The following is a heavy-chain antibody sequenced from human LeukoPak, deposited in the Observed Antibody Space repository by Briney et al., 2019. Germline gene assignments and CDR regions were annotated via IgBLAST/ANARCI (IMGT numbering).Heavy chain of an antibody. V-gene: IGHV4-39*01. CDR1: GGSLSSSSYY. Sequence: SETLSLTCTVSGGSLSSSSYYWGWIRQPPGKGLEWHGSIYYSGSTYYNPSLKSRVTISVDTSKNQFSLKLSSVTAADTAVYYCARHASYDFWSGSYYYYYYMDVWGKGTTVTVSS. D-gene: IGHD3-3*01. CDR3: ARHASYDFWSGSYYYYYYMDV. CDR2: IYYSGST. J-gene: IGHJ6*03.